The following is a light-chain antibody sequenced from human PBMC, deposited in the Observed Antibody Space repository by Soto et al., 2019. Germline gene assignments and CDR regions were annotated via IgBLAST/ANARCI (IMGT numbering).Light chain of an antibody. CDR2: GAS. V-gene: IGKV3D-15*01. Sequence: ETVMTQSPATLSVSPGERATLSCRASQSVSSKLAWYQQKPGQAPRLLIYGASTRATGIPARFSGSGSGTEFTLTISSLQSEDSAVYYCQQYNSWLWTFGQGTKV. CDR1: QSVSSK. CDR3: QQYNSWLWT. J-gene: IGKJ1*01.